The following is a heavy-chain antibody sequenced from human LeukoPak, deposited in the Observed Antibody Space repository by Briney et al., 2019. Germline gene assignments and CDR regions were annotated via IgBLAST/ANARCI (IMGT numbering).Heavy chain of an antibody. CDR1: GFTFSDLW. V-gene: IGHV3-7*01. CDR2: INQDGSEN. Sequence: GTSLRLSCEASGFTFSDLWMGWVRQAPGKGLEWVANINQDGSENYYVDSVKGRFTISRDNAKNPLYLQMNSLRAEDTAVYYCTKGRSNHYWGQGTLVTVST. D-gene: IGHD3-10*01. CDR3: TKGRSNHY. J-gene: IGHJ4*02.